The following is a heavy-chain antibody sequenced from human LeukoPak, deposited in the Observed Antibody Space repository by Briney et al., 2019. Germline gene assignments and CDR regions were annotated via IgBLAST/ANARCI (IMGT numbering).Heavy chain of an antibody. CDR3: ARETEDWFGDLLSYFDY. V-gene: IGHV4-39*02. Sequence: SETLSLTCTVSGGSISSSSYYWGWIRQPPGKGLEWIGSIYYSGSTYYNPSLKSRVTISVDTSKNQFSLKPSSVTAADTAVYYCARETEDWFGDLLSYFDYWGRGLLVSVSS. J-gene: IGHJ4*02. CDR2: IYYSGST. D-gene: IGHD3-10*01. CDR1: GGSISSSSYY.